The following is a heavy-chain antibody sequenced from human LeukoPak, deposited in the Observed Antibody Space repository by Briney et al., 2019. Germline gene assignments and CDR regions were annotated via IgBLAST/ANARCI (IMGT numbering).Heavy chain of an antibody. J-gene: IGHJ4*02. Sequence: QPGRSLRLSCAASGFTFSSYAMHWVRQAPGKGLEWVAVISYDGSNKYYADSVKGRFTIPRDNSKNTLYLQMNSLRAEDTAVYYCARGLLLWFGELSQPFDYWGQGTLVTVSS. V-gene: IGHV3-30*04. D-gene: IGHD3-10*01. CDR1: GFTFSSYA. CDR3: ARGLLLWFGELSQPFDY. CDR2: ISYDGSNK.